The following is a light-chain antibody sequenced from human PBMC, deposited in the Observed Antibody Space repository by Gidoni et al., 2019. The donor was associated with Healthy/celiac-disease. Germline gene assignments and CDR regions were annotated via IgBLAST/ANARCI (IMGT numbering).Light chain of an antibody. J-gene: IGLJ2*01. V-gene: IGLV1-44*01. Sequence: QSVLTQQPPASGTPGQRVTISCSGSSSNIGSNTVNWYQQLPGTAPKLLIYSNNQRPSGVPDRFSGSKSGTSASLAIRGLQSEDEADYYCAAWDDSLNGPVFGGGTKLTVL. CDR3: AAWDDSLNGPV. CDR1: SSNIGSNT. CDR2: SNN.